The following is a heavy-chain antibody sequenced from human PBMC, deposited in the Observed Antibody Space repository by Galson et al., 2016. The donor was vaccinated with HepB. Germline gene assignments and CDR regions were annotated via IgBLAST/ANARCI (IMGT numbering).Heavy chain of an antibody. D-gene: IGHD3-10*01. CDR2: IYYLGST. J-gene: IGHJ5*02. CDR1: GGSVSSGNYY. CDR3: ARDRAYGSGNYWGWFDP. V-gene: IGHV4-61*01. Sequence: ETLSLTCNVSGGSVSSGNYYWSWIRQPPGKGLEWIGFIYYLGSTNYNPSLKSRVTISIDRSKNQFSLNLNSVTAADTAVYYCARDRAYGSGNYWGWFDPWGQGTLVTVSS.